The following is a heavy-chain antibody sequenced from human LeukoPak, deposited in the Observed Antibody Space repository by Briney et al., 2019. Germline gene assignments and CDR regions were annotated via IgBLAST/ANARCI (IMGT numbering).Heavy chain of an antibody. CDR1: GYTFTSYD. CDR3: ARHHPDYYYYYMDV. D-gene: IGHD1-14*01. Sequence: AAVTVSCKASGYTFTSYDSNGVGQAGGQGREGVGWMNPNSANTGYAQQFHGRVTMTRNTSISTAYMELSSLRSEDTAVYYCARHHPDYYYYYMDVWGKGTTVTVSS. V-gene: IGHV1-8*01. CDR2: MNPNSANT. J-gene: IGHJ6*03.